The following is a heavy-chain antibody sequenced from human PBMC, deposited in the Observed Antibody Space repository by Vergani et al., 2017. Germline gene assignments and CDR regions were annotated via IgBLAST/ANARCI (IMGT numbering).Heavy chain of an antibody. CDR1: GFSFRNAW. Sequence: EVQLVASGGGIVKPGGSLRLSCVASGFSFRNAWMNWVRRTPGKGLEWVGRIKSTFDRGTTDYAAAVNGRFTISRDDSKNTLFLQMNGLKTEDIGVYYCTTDPLYCGDGSCYWLRDHHYYGMDVWGQGTTVTVSS. V-gene: IGHV3-15*07. CDR2: IKSTFDRGTT. D-gene: IGHD2-21*01. J-gene: IGHJ6*02. CDR3: TTDPLYCGDGSCYWLRDHHYYGMDV.